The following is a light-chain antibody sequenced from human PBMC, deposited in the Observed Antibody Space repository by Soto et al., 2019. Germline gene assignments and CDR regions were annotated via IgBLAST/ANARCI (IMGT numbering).Light chain of an antibody. CDR2: AAS. J-gene: IGKJ4*01. CDR1: QGIASY. Sequence: DIQLTQPPSFLSASVGDRVTITCRASQGIASYLAWYQQKPGEAPKLLIYAASTLQSGVPSRVSGSGSGTEFTLTISSLQPEDLATYYCQQLKSYPLTFGGGTKVEIK. CDR3: QQLKSYPLT. V-gene: IGKV1-9*01.